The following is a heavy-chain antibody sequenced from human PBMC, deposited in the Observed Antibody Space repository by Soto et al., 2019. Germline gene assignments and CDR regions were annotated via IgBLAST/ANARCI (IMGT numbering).Heavy chain of an antibody. J-gene: IGHJ4*02. CDR1: GGSISSSSYY. Sequence: SETLSLTCTVSGGSISSSSYYWGWIRQPPGKGLEWIGSIYYSGSTYYNPSLKSRVTISVDTSKNQFSLKLSSVTAADTAVYYCASSIVGAKTSPVKVDYWGQGTLVTVSS. V-gene: IGHV4-39*01. CDR2: IYYSGST. CDR3: ASSIVGAKTSPVKVDY. D-gene: IGHD1-26*01.